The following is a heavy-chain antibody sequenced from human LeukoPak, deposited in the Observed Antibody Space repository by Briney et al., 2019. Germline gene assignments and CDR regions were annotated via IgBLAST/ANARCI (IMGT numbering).Heavy chain of an antibody. J-gene: IGHJ4*02. CDR1: GFTSSGYA. CDR2: ISGSGVET. V-gene: IGHV3-23*01. Sequence: PGGSLRLSCGATGFTSSGYAMGRVRQAPGKGLEWVSTISGSGVETYYADSVKGRFTISRDSSKNTLYLQMNSLRVEDTAIYYCAARPPIVVAGPFDYWGQGTQVTVSS. D-gene: IGHD6-19*01. CDR3: AARPPIVVAGPFDY.